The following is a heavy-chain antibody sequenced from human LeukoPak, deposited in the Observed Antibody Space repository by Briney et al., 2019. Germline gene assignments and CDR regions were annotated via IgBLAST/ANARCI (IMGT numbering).Heavy chain of an antibody. J-gene: IGHJ5*02. CDR2: INTGKGNT. CDR1: GYTFTDYA. Sequence: ASVKVSCKASGYTFTDYAMHWVRQAPGERPEWMGWINTGKGNTKYSQKFQGRVTITMDTSASTAYMELSSLRSEDTAVYYCARDHVVGLAPFDPWGQGTLVTVSS. D-gene: IGHD2-15*01. V-gene: IGHV1-3*04. CDR3: ARDHVVGLAPFDP.